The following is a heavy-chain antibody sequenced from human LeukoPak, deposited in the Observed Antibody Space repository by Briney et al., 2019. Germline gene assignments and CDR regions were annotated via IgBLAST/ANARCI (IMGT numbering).Heavy chain of an antibody. CDR1: GFTLSNYA. D-gene: IGHD2-15*01. CDR3: AKCPRRSSWHETFDY. J-gene: IGHJ4*02. Sequence: GGSLRLSCAASGFTLSNYAMNCVREAPGEGLECVSVFSARGGDTHYADSVKGRFTISRDNSKNTLYLQMNSLRGEDTAVYYCAKCPRRSSWHETFDYWGQGILVTVSS. V-gene: IGHV3-23*01. CDR2: FSARGGDT.